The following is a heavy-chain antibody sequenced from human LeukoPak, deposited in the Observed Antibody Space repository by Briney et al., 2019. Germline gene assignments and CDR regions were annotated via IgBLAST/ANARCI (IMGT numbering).Heavy chain of an antibody. CDR3: ARGAHLPAYYYYGMDV. V-gene: IGHV1-69*13. CDR2: IIPIFGTA. D-gene: IGHD2-2*01. Sequence: SVKVSCKASGGTFSSYAISWVRQAPGQGLEWMGGIIPIFGTANYAQKFQGRVTITADESTSTAYMELSSLRSEDTAVYYCARGAHLPAYYYYGMDVRGQGTTVTVSS. CDR1: GGTFSSYA. J-gene: IGHJ6*02.